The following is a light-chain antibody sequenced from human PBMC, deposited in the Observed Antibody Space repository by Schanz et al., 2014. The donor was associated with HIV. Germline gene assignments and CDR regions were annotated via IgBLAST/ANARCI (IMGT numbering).Light chain of an antibody. CDR3: SSYAGNSNNLNVV. CDR2: EVT. Sequence: HSALTQPPSASGSPGQSVTISCTGTSSDVGGYNYVSWYQQHPGKAPKLMIYEVTKRPSGVPDRFSGSKSGNTASLTVSGLQAEDEADYYCSSYAGNSNNLNVVFGGGTKLTVL. V-gene: IGLV2-8*01. J-gene: IGLJ2*01. CDR1: SSDVGGYNY.